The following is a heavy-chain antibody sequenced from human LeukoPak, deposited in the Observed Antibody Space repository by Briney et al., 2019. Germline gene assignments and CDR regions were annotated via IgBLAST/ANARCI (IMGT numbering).Heavy chain of an antibody. Sequence: SETLSLTCTVSGGSISSYYWSWIRQPPGKGLEWIGYIYYSGSTNYNPSLKSRVTISVDTSKNQFSLKLSSVTAADTAVYYCARPSTYYYDSSGHGASDIWGQGTMVTVSS. D-gene: IGHD3-22*01. J-gene: IGHJ3*02. CDR1: GGSISSYY. CDR2: IYYSGST. CDR3: ARPSTYYYDSSGHGASDI. V-gene: IGHV4-59*08.